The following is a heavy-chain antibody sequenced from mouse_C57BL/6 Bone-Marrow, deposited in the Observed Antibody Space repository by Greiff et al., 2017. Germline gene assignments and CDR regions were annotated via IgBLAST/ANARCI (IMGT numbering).Heavy chain of an antibody. CDR3: TRPGYGNYYYYAMDY. Sequence: DVKLQESGGGLVQPGGSMKLSCAASGFTFSDAWMDWVRQSPEQGLEWVAEIRNKANNHATYYAESVKGRFTISRDDSKSSVYLQMNSLRAEDTGIYYCTRPGYGNYYYYAMDYWGQGTSVTVSS. J-gene: IGHJ4*01. D-gene: IGHD2-10*02. CDR1: GFTFSDAW. V-gene: IGHV6-6*01. CDR2: IRNKANNHAT.